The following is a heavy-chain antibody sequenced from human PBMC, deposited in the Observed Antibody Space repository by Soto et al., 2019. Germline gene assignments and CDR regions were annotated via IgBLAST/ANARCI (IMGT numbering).Heavy chain of an antibody. CDR1: GFTFGTYW. D-gene: IGHD2-15*01. CDR2: IRQDGNEI. J-gene: IGHJ4*02. CDR3: ARPGTYCSGGSCFPYAY. Sequence: GGSLRLSCAASGFTFGTYWMSWVRQAPGKGLEWVANIRQDGNEIYYVDSVKGRFTISRDNAKNSLYLQMNSLRADDTAVYFCARPGTYCSGGSCFPYAYWGQGALVTVSS. V-gene: IGHV3-7*01.